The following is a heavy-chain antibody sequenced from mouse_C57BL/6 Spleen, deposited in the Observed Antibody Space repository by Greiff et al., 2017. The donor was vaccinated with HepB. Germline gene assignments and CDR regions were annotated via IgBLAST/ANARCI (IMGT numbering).Heavy chain of an antibody. Sequence: VQLQQPGAELVKPGASVKMSCKASGYTFTSYWMTWVKQRPGQGLEWIGDIYPGSGSTNYNEKFKSKATLTVDTSSSTAYMQLSSLTSEDSAVYYCARRGSLYWYFDVWGTGTTVTVSS. J-gene: IGHJ1*03. CDR1: GYTFTSYW. CDR2: IYPGSGST. V-gene: IGHV1-55*01. D-gene: IGHD6-1*01. CDR3: ARRGSLYWYFDV.